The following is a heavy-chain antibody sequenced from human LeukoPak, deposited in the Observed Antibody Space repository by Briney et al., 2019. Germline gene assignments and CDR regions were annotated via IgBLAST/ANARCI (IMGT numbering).Heavy chain of an antibody. CDR3: EKDAQRGFDYSNSLEH. Sequence: GTSLKLSCETSGFTFSHIGMHWVRQAPGRGLEWVAVIWSDATNQYYADSVRGRFTISRDNFRRTVSLEMNSLRAEDTAVYYCEKDAQRGFDYSNSLEHWGQGSLVIVSS. J-gene: IGHJ5*02. CDR2: IWSDATNQ. D-gene: IGHD4-11*01. CDR1: GFTFSHIG. V-gene: IGHV3-33*06.